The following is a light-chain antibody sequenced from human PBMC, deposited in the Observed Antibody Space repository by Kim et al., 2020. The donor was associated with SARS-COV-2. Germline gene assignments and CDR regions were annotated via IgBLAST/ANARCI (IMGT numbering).Light chain of an antibody. CDR3: QTWDSSTAV. CDR2: QDS. V-gene: IGLV3-1*01. CDR1: KLGDKY. J-gene: IGLJ2*01. Sequence: SYELTQPPSLSVSPGQTASISCSGDKLGDKYACWYQKKPGQSPVLVMYQDSKRPSGIPERFSGSNSGNTATLTISGTQAMDEADYYCQTWDSSTAVFGGGTQLTVL.